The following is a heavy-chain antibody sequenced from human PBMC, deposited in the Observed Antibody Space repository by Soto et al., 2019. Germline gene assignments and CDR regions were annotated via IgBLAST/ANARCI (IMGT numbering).Heavy chain of an antibody. Sequence: PEKVSCKASGGEFSRYAITWVRQAPGEGLEWMGEIIPIFGTTNYAQKFQGRVTITADEYTRTAFMALSSLRSDGPAVYYCAIDRAPTMASPPRLNSWDKVTLSTFST. CDR2: IIPIFGTT. J-gene: IGHJ4*02. CDR1: GGEFSRYA. D-gene: IGHD5-12*01. V-gene: IGHV1-69*13. CDR3: AIDRAPTMASPPRLNS.